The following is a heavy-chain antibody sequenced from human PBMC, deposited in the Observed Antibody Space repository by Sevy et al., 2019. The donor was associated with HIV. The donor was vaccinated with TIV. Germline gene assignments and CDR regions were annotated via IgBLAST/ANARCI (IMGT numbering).Heavy chain of an antibody. D-gene: IGHD3-22*01. J-gene: IGHJ3*02. V-gene: IGHV1-69*06. CDR1: GGTFSSYA. CDR2: IIPIFGTA. Sequence: ASVKVSCKASGGTFSSYAISWVRQAPGQGLEWMGGIIPIFGTANYAQKFQGRVTITADKSTSTAYVELSSLRSEDTAVYYCARAPYYYDSSATFGGAFDIWGQRTMVTVSS. CDR3: ARAPYYYDSSATFGGAFDI.